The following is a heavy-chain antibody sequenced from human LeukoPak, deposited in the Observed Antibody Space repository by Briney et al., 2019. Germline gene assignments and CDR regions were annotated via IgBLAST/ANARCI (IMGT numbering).Heavy chain of an antibody. J-gene: IGHJ4*02. V-gene: IGHV4-39*01. CDR3: ARQTGSGLFILP. Sequence: TSETLSLTCTVSGVSISSGNSYWGWIRQPPGKGLEWIGSIYYSGNTYYNASLKSQVSISIDTSKNQFSLRLTSVTAADTAVYYCARQTGSGLFILPGGQGTLVTVSS. D-gene: IGHD3/OR15-3a*01. CDR2: IYYSGNT. CDR1: GVSISSGNSY.